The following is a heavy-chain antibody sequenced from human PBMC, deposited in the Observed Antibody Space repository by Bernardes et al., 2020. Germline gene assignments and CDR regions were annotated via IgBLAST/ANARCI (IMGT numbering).Heavy chain of an antibody. D-gene: IGHD1-1*01. CDR3: AHRKTYNSNWNEGNFDY. CDR1: GFSIATSGVG. J-gene: IGHJ4*02. V-gene: IGHV2-5*02. Sequence: SGPTLVKPTETLTLTCTLSGFSIATSGVGVGWIRQSPGKALEWLAFMYWDDDKRYSPSLRSRLTISKDTSRNQVILTMTNMDPAETGIYFCAHRKTYNSNWNEGNFDYWGQGTLVTVSS. CDR2: MYWDDDK.